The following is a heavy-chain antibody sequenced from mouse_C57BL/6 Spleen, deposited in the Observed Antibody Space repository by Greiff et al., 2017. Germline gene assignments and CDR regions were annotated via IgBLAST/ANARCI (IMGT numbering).Heavy chain of an antibody. D-gene: IGHD1-1*01. Sequence: VQLQQSGAELVKPGASVKISCKASGYTFTDYYMDWVKQSPGKSLEWIGDIDPNNGGTNYNQKFKGKATLTVDKSSSTAYMQLRSLTSEDTAVYYCAREYCGSSRYFEGWGKGTTLTVSS. J-gene: IGHJ2*01. CDR1: GYTFTDYY. CDR2: IDPNNGGT. CDR3: AREYCGSSRYFEG. V-gene: IGHV1-18*01.